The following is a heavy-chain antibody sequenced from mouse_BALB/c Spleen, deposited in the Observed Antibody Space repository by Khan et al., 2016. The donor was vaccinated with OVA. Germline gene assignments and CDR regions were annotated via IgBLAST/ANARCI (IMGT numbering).Heavy chain of an antibody. J-gene: IGHJ2*01. CDR1: DYSITSGYG. CDR2: ISYSGST. CDR3: ARTARIKY. Sequence: EVQLQASGPGLVKPSQSLSLTYTVTDYSITSGYGWHWIRQFPGNKLEWMGYISYSGSTNYNPSLKSRISITRDTYKNQFFLQLNTVTTEDTATYYCARTARIKYWGQGTTLTVSS. V-gene: IGHV3-1*02. D-gene: IGHD1-2*01.